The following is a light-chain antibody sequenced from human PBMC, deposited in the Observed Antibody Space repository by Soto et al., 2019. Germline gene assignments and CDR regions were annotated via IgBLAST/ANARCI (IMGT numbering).Light chain of an antibody. V-gene: IGKV3-15*01. CDR1: QSVSSN. J-gene: IGKJ1*01. CDR2: GVS. Sequence: ERVMTQSPATLSVSLGERATLSCRASQSVSSNLAWYQQKPGQAPRLLIYGVSTRATGMPARFSGSGSGTEFTLTISSLQSEDFAVYYCQQYNNWPWTFGQGTKVDIK. CDR3: QQYNNWPWT.